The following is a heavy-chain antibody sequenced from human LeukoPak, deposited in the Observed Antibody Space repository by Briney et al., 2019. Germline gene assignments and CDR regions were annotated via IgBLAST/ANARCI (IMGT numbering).Heavy chain of an antibody. CDR2: IYPGDSDT. D-gene: IGHD3-22*01. V-gene: IGHV5-51*01. CDR3: ARSSDSGGYYDYFDY. J-gene: IGHJ4*02. CDR1: GYSFTSYW. Sequence: GESLKISCTGSGYSFTSYWIGWVRQMPGKGLEWMGIIYPGDSDTRCSPSFQGQVTISADKSISTAYLQWSSLKASDTAMFYCARSSDSGGYYDYFDYWGQGTLVTVSS.